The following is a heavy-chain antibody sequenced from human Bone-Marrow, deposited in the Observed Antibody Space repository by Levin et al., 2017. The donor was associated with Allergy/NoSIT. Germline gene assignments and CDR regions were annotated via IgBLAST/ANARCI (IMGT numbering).Heavy chain of an antibody. CDR3: AKGGGHYGSGSYYIADY. J-gene: IGHJ4*02. CDR1: GFTFSSYA. Sequence: ETLSLTCAASGFTFSSYAMSWVRQAPGKGLEWVSSISGSGDSTYYADSVKGRFTISRDNSKNTLYLQMNSLRADDTAVYFCAKGGGHYGSGSYYIADYWGQGTLVSVSS. D-gene: IGHD3-10*01. V-gene: IGHV3-23*01. CDR2: ISGSGDST.